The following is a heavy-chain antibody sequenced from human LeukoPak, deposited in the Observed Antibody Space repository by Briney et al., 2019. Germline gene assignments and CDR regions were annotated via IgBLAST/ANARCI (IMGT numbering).Heavy chain of an antibody. CDR1: GGSISSYY. Sequence: PSETLSLTCTVSGGSISSYYWSWIRQPPGKGLEWIGYIYYSGSTNYNPSLKSRVTISVDTSKNQFSLKLSSVTAADTAVYYCARGVVVPAVIDYWGQGTLVTVSS. CDR2: IYYSGST. D-gene: IGHD2-2*01. CDR3: ARGVVVPAVIDY. V-gene: IGHV4-59*01. J-gene: IGHJ4*02.